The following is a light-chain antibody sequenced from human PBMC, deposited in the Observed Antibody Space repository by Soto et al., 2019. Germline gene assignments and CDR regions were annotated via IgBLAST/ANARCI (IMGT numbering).Light chain of an antibody. V-gene: IGKV3-20*01. J-gene: IGKJ2*01. CDR1: QSVRSSY. CDR2: GAS. Sequence: EIVLTQSPGTLSLSPGERATLSCRASQSVRSSYLAWFQQKPGQAPRLLFYGASSRATGIPDRFSGSESGTDFTLTISRLEPEDFAVYYCQQYGSTPKTFGQGTKLEIK. CDR3: QQYGSTPKT.